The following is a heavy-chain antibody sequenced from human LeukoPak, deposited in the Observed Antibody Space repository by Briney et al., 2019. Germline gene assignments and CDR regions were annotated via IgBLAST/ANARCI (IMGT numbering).Heavy chain of an antibody. CDR2: ISGSGGST. Sequence: GGSLRLSCAASGFTVSSNYMNWVRQAPGKGLEWVSAISGSGGSTYYADSVKGRFTISRDNSKNTLYLQMNSLRAEDTAVYYCAKDRGVCGGDCYSYFDYWGQGTLVTVSS. CDR3: AKDRGVCGGDCYSYFDY. V-gene: IGHV3-23*01. CDR1: GFTVSSNY. D-gene: IGHD2-21*02. J-gene: IGHJ4*02.